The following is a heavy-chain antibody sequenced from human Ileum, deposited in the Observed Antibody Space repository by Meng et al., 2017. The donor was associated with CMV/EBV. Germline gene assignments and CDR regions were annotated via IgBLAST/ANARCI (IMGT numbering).Heavy chain of an antibody. V-gene: IGHV1-2*02. Sequence: KASGYTFTDYYMHWVRQAPGQGLEWMGWINPNSGDTNYAQNFQGRVTMTRDSSISTVYMELSSLRSDDTAVYCCARGSSGWPKGPDYWGQGSLVTVSS. CDR1: GYTFTDYY. CDR2: INPNSGDT. J-gene: IGHJ4*02. CDR3: ARGSSGWPKGPDY. D-gene: IGHD6-19*01.